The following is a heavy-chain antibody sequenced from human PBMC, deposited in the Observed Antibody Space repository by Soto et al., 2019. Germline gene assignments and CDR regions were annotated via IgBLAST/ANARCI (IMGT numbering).Heavy chain of an antibody. CDR3: ARIGYSSSWYFDY. V-gene: IGHV4-34*01. Sequence: SETLSLTCAVYGGSFSSYYWSWIRQPPGKGLEWIGEINHSGSTNYNPSLKSRVTISVDTSKNQFSLKLSSVTAADTAVYYCARIGYSSSWYFDYWGQGTLVTVSS. CDR1: GGSFSSYY. CDR2: INHSGST. D-gene: IGHD6-13*01. J-gene: IGHJ4*02.